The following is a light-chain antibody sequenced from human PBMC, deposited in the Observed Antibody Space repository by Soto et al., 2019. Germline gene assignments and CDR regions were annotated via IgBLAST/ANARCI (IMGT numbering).Light chain of an antibody. CDR3: SSYTSSTTPI. CDR2: EVS. CDR1: GSDVGGYNY. Sequence: QSVLTQPASVSASPGQSIAISCTGTGSDVGGYNYVSWYQQHPGRAPKLIIYEVSNRPSGVSDRFSGSKSGNTASLTISGLQPEDEADYYCSSYTSSTTPIYGGGTKLTVL. V-gene: IGLV2-14*01. J-gene: IGLJ2*01.